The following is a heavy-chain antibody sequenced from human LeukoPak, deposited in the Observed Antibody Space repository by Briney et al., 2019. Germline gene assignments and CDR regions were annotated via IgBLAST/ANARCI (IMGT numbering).Heavy chain of an antibody. Sequence: ASVKVSCKVSGYTLTELSMHWVRQAPGQGLEWMGWINPNSGGTNYAQKFQGRVTMIRDTSISTAYMELSRLRSDDTAVYYCASYGSGSYPHYYYYMDVWGKGTTVTVSS. J-gene: IGHJ6*03. V-gene: IGHV1-2*02. CDR1: GYTLTELS. CDR3: ASYGSGSYPHYYYYMDV. CDR2: INPNSGGT. D-gene: IGHD3-10*01.